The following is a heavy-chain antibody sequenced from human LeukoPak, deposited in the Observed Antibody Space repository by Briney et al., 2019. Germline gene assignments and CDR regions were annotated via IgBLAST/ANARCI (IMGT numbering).Heavy chain of an antibody. CDR3: ARVSPQANSGDY. Sequence: GGSLRLSCAASGFTFSSYWMGWVRQAPGKGLEWVANIKQDGSEKYYVDSVKGRFTISRDNAKNSLYLQMDSLRAEGTAVYYCARVSPQANSGDYWGQGTLVTVSS. J-gene: IGHJ4*02. D-gene: IGHD3-10*01. V-gene: IGHV3-7*01. CDR1: GFTFSSYW. CDR2: IKQDGSEK.